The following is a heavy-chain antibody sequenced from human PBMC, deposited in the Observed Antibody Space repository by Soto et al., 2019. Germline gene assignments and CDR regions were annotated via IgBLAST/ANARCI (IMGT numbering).Heavy chain of an antibody. J-gene: IGHJ5*02. V-gene: IGHV4-31*03. Sequence: SETLSLTCTVSGGSISSGGYYWTWIRQHPGKGLEWIGYIYYSGSTYYNPSLKSRVTISVDTSKNQFSLKLSSVTAADTAVYYCARASSARGYCTNGVCYSILNWFDPWGQGTLVTVSS. CDR2: IYYSGST. CDR3: ARASSARGYCTNGVCYSILNWFDP. D-gene: IGHD2-8*01. CDR1: GGSISSGGYY.